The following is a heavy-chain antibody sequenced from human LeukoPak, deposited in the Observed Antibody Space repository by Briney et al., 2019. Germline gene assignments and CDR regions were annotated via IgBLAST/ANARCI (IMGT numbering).Heavy chain of an antibody. CDR1: GFTFSSYA. J-gene: IGHJ5*02. CDR2: ISYDGSNK. CDR3: ARPPYRWNDGWFDP. Sequence: GGSLRLSCAASGFTFSSYAMHWVRQAPGKGLEWVAVISYDGSNKYYADSVKGRFTISRDNSKNTLHLQMNRLRAEDTAVYYCARPPYRWNDGWFDPWGQGTLVTVSS. D-gene: IGHD1-1*01. V-gene: IGHV3-30*04.